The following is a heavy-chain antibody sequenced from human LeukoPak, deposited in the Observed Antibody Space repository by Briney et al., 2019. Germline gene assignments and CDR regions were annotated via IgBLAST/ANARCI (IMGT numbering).Heavy chain of an antibody. V-gene: IGHV4-59*11. D-gene: IGHD4-17*01. Sequence: SETLSLTCAVSADSFSSHYWTWIRQPPGKGLEWIGYISYIGSTNYNPSLKSRVTISIDTSKNQFSLKLSSVTAADTAVYYCARDLVTVTKGFDIWGQETMVTVSS. CDR3: ARDLVTVTKGFDI. CDR1: ADSFSSHY. CDR2: ISYIGST. J-gene: IGHJ3*02.